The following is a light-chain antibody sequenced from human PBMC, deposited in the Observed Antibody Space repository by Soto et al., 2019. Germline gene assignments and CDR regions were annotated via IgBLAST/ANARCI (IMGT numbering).Light chain of an antibody. CDR3: SSYTSISTRLYV. CDR2: DVS. CDR1: SSDVGGYNY. V-gene: IGLV2-14*01. J-gene: IGLJ1*01. Sequence: QSVLTQPASVSGSPGQSITISCTGTSSDVGGYNYVSWYQQHPGKAPKLMIYDVSNRPSGVSNRFSGSKSGNTASLTISGLQAEDEADYYCSSYTSISTRLYVFGTGTKVTVL.